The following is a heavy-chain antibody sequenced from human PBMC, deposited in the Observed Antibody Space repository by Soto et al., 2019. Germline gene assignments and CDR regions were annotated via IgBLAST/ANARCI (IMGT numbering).Heavy chain of an antibody. CDR2: VSHDGRNT. D-gene: IGHD3-22*01. V-gene: IGHV3-30*03. CDR3: ARDLIPLYYYDSSGYQIDY. CDR1: GFTFSKAW. Sequence: GGSLRLSCAASGFTFSKAWMNWVRQAPGKGLEWVAVVSHDGRNTHYADSVKGRFTISRDSSKNTVSLEMTSLRAEDTAVYYCARDLIPLYYYDSSGYQIDYWGQGTLVTVSS. J-gene: IGHJ4*02.